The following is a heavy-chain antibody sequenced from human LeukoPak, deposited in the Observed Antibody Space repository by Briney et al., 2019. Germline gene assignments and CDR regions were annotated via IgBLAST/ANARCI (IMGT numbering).Heavy chain of an antibody. D-gene: IGHD6-13*01. CDR3: AKAPIYRAAAGDFDY. J-gene: IGHJ4*02. CDR2: ISGSGGST. CDR1: GFTFSSYA. Sequence: GGSLRLSCAAPGFTFSSYAMSWVRQAPGKGLEWVSAISGSGGSTYYADSVKGRFTISRDNSKNTLYLQMNSLRAEDTAVYYCAKAPIYRAAAGDFDYWGQGTLVTVSS. V-gene: IGHV3-23*01.